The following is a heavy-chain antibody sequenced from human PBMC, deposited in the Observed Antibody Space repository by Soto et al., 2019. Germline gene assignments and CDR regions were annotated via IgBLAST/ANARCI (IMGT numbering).Heavy chain of an antibody. V-gene: IGHV3-53*01. CDR2: IYSGGST. J-gene: IGHJ1*01. CDR1: EFTVSSNY. Sequence: EVQLVESGGGLIQPGGSLRLSCAASEFTVSSNYMSWVRQAPGKGLEWVSVIYSGGSTYYADSVKGRFTISRDNSKNTLYLQMNRLRDEDTAVYYCARDRVESGYPEYFQHWGQGTVVTVSS. D-gene: IGHD3-22*01. CDR3: ARDRVESGYPEYFQH.